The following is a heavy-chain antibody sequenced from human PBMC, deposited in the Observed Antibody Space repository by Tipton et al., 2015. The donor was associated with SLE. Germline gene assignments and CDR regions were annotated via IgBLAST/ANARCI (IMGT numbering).Heavy chain of an antibody. V-gene: IGHV3-21*01. CDR1: GFTFSSYS. CDR3: ARDWNVELPWYYYYADV. D-gene: IGHD1-1*01. J-gene: IGHJ6*03. CDR2: ISSSSSYI. Sequence: SLRLSCAASGFTFSSYSMNWVRQAPGKGLEWVSSISSSSSYIYYADSVKGRFTISRDNAKNSLYLQMNSLRAEDTAVYYCARDWNVELPWYYYYADVWGKGTTVTVSS.